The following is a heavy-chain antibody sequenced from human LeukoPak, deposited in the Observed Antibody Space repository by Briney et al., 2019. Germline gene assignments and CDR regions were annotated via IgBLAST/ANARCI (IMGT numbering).Heavy chain of an antibody. CDR3: ARGYCSGGSCYYYYMDV. CDR2: IIPIFGTA. J-gene: IGHJ6*03. CDR1: GGTFSSYA. Sequence: SVKVSCKASGGTFSSYAISWVRQAPGQGLEWMGGIIPIFGTANYAQKFQGRVTITADKSTSTAYMELSSLRSEDTAVYYCARGYCSGGSCYYYYMDVWGKGTTVTVSS. V-gene: IGHV1-69*06. D-gene: IGHD2-15*01.